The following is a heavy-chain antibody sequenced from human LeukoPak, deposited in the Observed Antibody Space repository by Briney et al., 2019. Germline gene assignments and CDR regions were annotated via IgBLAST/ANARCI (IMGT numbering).Heavy chain of an antibody. CDR2: INPNSGGT. D-gene: IGHD3-16*01. CDR1: GYTFTGYY. V-gene: IGHV1-2*04. CDR3: ARGVWSYVWGGYAYYFDY. J-gene: IGHJ4*02. Sequence: GASVKVSCKASGYTFTGYYMHWVRQAPGQGLEWMGWINPNSGGTNYAQKFQGWVTMTRDTSISTAYMELSRLRSDDTAVYYCARGVWSYVWGGYAYYFDYWGQGTLVTVSS.